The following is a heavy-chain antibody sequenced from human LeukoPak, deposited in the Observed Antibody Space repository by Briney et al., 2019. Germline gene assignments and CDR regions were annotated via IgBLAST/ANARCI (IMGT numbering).Heavy chain of an antibody. CDR3: ASGAVESTGWFDP. CDR2: IYYSGRT. CDR1: GGSISSGGYY. J-gene: IGHJ5*02. D-gene: IGHD5/OR15-5a*01. V-gene: IGHV4-31*03. Sequence: SETLSLTCTVSGGSISSGGYYWSWIRPPPGKGLEWSGYIYYSGRTYYDPSLKSRVTISVDTSNNQFSLKLSSVTAADTAVYYCASGAVESTGWFDPCGQGTLVTVSS.